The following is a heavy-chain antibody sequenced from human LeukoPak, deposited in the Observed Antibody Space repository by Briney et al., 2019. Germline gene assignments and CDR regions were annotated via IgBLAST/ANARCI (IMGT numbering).Heavy chain of an antibody. CDR2: MNPNSGNT. J-gene: IGHJ4*02. CDR1: GYTFTSYD. V-gene: IGHV1-8*01. Sequence: GASVKVSCKASGYTFTSYDINWVRQATGQGLEWMGWMNPNSGNTGYAQKFQGRVTMTRNTSISTAYMELSSLRSEDTAVYYCARGIYYYDSSGSYGADYWGQGTPVTVSS. D-gene: IGHD3-22*01. CDR3: ARGIYYYDSSGSYGADY.